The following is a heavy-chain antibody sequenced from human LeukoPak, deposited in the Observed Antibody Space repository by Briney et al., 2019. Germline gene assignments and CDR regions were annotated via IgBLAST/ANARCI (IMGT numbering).Heavy chain of an antibody. J-gene: IGHJ4*02. CDR1: GGSISSNY. Sequence: PSETLSLTCTVSGGSISSNYWSWIRQPPGKGLEWIGCRYDTGGTNYNPSLQSRVTISVDTSKNQFSLKLTSMTAADTAVYYCARDSGSYSFQSWGQGTLVTVSS. V-gene: IGHV4-59*01. CDR3: ARDSGSYSFQS. CDR2: RYDTGGT. D-gene: IGHD1-26*01.